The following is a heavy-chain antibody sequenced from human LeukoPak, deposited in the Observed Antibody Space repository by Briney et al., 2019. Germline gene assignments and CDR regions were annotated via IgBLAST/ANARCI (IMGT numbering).Heavy chain of an antibody. D-gene: IGHD3-22*01. CDR2: ISSNGVRT. V-gene: IGHV3-64D*09. Sequence: PGGSLRLSCSVSGFTFSSYAMHWVRQAPGAGLEYVSAISSNGVRTYYSDSVKGRFSISRDNSRNTLYLQMSNLRPEDTAVYYCVKVVSYGSSAYYYVEWGQGTMVTVSS. J-gene: IGHJ3*01. CDR3: VKVVSYGSSAYYYVE. CDR1: GFTFSSYA.